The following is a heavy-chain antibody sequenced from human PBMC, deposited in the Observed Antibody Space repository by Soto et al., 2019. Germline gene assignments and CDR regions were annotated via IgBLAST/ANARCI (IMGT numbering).Heavy chain of an antibody. Sequence: GSLILSCAASGFTFSSYEMNWVRQAPGKGLEWVSYMSSSGSTIYYADSVKGRFTISRDNAKNSLYLQMNSLRAEDTAVYYCARDPHCSGGSCYYADSFQHWGQGTLVTVSS. CDR1: GFTFSSYE. CDR3: ARDPHCSGGSCYYADSFQH. D-gene: IGHD2-15*01. CDR2: MSSSGSTI. V-gene: IGHV3-48*03. J-gene: IGHJ1*01.